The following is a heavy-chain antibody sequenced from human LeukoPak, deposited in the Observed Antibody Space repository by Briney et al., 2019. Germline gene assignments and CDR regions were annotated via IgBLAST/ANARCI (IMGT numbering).Heavy chain of an antibody. CDR2: IKEDGSEK. D-gene: IGHD3-10*01. Sequence: GGSLRLSCAASTFTISGYWMSWVRQAPGKGLEWVANIKEDGSEKYYVDSVEGRFTISRDNAKNSLYLQMNSLSAEDTAVYYCAKDALGSGSYPDSFDYWGQGTLVTVSS. J-gene: IGHJ4*02. CDR1: TFTISGYW. CDR3: AKDALGSGSYPDSFDY. V-gene: IGHV3-7*03.